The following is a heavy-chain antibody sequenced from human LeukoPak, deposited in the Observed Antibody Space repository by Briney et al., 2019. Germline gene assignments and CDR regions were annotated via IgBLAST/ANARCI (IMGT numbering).Heavy chain of an antibody. V-gene: IGHV3-30*02. Sequence: GGSLRLSCAASGFTFSNYGMHWVRQAPGKGLEWVTFIQYDGSNKYYADSVKGRFTISRDNSKNTLYLQMNSLRAEDTAVYYCAKEAWLTGWNYYFDYWGQGTLVTVSS. CDR2: IQYDGSNK. D-gene: IGHD5-12*01. CDR1: GFTFSNYG. J-gene: IGHJ4*02. CDR3: AKEAWLTGWNYYFDY.